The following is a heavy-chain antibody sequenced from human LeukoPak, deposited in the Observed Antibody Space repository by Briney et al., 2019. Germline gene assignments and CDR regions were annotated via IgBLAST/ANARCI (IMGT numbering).Heavy chain of an antibody. CDR3: ARDLYYYDSSGYSSYYYYMDV. CDR1: GYTFTSYG. J-gene: IGHJ6*03. D-gene: IGHD3-22*01. CDR2: ISAYNGNT. Sequence: ASVKVSCKASGYTFTSYGISWVRQAPGQGLEWMGWISAYNGNTNYAQKLRGRVTMTTDTSTSTAYMELRSLRTDDTAVYYCARDLYYYDSSGYSSYYYYMDVWGKGTTVTVSS. V-gene: IGHV1-18*01.